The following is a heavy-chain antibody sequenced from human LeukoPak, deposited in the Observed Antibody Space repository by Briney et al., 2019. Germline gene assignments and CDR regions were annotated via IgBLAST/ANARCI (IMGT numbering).Heavy chain of an antibody. V-gene: IGHV1-8*01. CDR1: GYTFTSYD. CDR2: MNPNSGNT. Sequence: ASVKVSCKASGYTFTSYDINWVRQATGQGLEWMGWMNPNSGNTGYAQKFQGRVTMTRNTSISTAYMELSSLRSEDTAVYYCARDFSEPTTLIRWFDPWGQGTLVTVSS. D-gene: IGHD4-11*01. CDR3: ARDFSEPTTLIRWFDP. J-gene: IGHJ5*02.